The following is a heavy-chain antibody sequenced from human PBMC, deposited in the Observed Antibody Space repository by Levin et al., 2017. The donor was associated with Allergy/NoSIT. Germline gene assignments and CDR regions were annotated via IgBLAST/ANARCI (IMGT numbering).Heavy chain of an antibody. Sequence: PGGSLRLSCAASGFTFSSYAMNWVRQAPGKGLEWVAVISYEGSNKYYADSVKGRFTISRDNSKNTLYLQMNSLRAEDTAVYYCARERVLLWFGDGMDVWGQGTTVTVSS. CDR3: ARERVLLWFGDGMDV. CDR2: ISYEGSNK. CDR1: GFTFSSYA. J-gene: IGHJ6*02. D-gene: IGHD3-10*01. V-gene: IGHV3-30*04.